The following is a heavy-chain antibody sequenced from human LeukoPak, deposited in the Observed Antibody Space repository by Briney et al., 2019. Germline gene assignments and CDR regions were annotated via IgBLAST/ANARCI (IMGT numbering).Heavy chain of an antibody. CDR2: IYYSGST. CDR1: GGSMSRYY. V-gene: IGHV4-59*01. Sequence: PSETLSLTCTVSGGSMSRYYWSWVRQPPGKGLEWIGYIYYSGSTNYNPSLKSRVTISVDTSKNQFSLKLSSVTAADTAVYYCARDNIVVVPAGGYYYYGMDVWGQGTTVTVSS. CDR3: ARDNIVVVPAGGYYYYGMDV. D-gene: IGHD2-2*01. J-gene: IGHJ6*02.